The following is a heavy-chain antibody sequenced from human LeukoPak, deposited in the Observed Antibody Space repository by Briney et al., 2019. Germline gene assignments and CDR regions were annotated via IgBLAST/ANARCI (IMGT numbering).Heavy chain of an antibody. D-gene: IGHD3-3*01. V-gene: IGHV3-30*04. Sequence: GGSLRLSCAASGFTFSSYAMHWVRQAPGKGLEWVAVISYDGSNKYYADSVKGRFTISRDNSKNTLYLQMNSLRAEDTAVYYCARTPNPGDFWSGYLDYWGQGTLVTVSS. CDR2: ISYDGSNK. J-gene: IGHJ4*02. CDR3: ARTPNPGDFWSGYLDY. CDR1: GFTFSSYA.